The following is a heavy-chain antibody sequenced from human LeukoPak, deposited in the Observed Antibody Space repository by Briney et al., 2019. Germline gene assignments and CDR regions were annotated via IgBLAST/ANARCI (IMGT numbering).Heavy chain of an antibody. J-gene: IGHJ5*02. CDR3: ARDHTPYCSGGSCYSRPVGDNWFDP. D-gene: IGHD2-15*01. Sequence: ASVKVSCKASGYTFTSYDINWVRQATGQGLEWMGWMNPNSGNTGYAQKFQGRVTITADKSTSTAYMELSSLRSEDTAVYYCARDHTPYCSGGSCYSRPVGDNWFDPWGQGTLVTVSS. V-gene: IGHV1-8*03. CDR2: MNPNSGNT. CDR1: GYTFTSYD.